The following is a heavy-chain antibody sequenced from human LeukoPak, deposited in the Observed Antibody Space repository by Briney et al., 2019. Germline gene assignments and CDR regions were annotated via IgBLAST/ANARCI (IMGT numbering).Heavy chain of an antibody. V-gene: IGHV3-48*04. CDR2: ISSNGDTI. J-gene: IGHJ4*02. CDR3: ARETALGIDY. CDR1: GFTFSSYS. Sequence: GGSLRLSCAASGFTFSSYSMNWVRQAPGKGLEWISYISSNGDTISYAGSVKGRFTISRDNAKNSLYLQMNSLRAEDTAFYYCARETALGIDYWGQGTLVTVSS. D-gene: IGHD6-13*01.